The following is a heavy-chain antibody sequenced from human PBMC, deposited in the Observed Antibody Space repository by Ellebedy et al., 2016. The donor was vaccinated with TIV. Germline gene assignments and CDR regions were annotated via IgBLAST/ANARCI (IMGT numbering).Heavy chain of an antibody. D-gene: IGHD2-21*02. CDR2: VYSSGRP. J-gene: IGHJ4*02. CDR1: GGSVSSTRYY. Sequence: MPSETLSLTCSVSGGSVSSTRYYWAWIRQPPGKGLEYIGSVYSSGRPYSNPSFKSRVTLSADTSKNQFSLNLRTVTAADTAVYYCARTDPWQPIDDWGQGILVSVSS. CDR3: ARTDPWQPIDD. V-gene: IGHV4-39*01.